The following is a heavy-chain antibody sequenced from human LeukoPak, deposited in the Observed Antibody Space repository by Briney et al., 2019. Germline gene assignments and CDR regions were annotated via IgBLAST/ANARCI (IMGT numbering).Heavy chain of an antibody. J-gene: IGHJ4*02. CDR2: INWNGGST. CDR1: GFTFDDYG. CDR3: ARAGSYASFDY. V-gene: IGHV3-20*04. D-gene: IGHD1-26*01. Sequence: GGSLRLSCAASGFTFDDYGMSWVRQAPGKGLEWVSGINWNGGSTGYADSVKGRFTISRDNAKNSLYLQMNSLRAGDTAVYYCARAGSYASFDYWGQGTLVTVSS.